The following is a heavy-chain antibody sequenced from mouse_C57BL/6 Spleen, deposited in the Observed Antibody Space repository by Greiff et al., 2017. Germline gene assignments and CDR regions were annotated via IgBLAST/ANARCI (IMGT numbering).Heavy chain of an antibody. CDR2: IDPSDSYT. CDR1: GYTFTSYW. D-gene: IGHD1-1*01. J-gene: IGHJ2*01. Sequence: QVQLQQPGAELVMPGASVKLSCKASGYTFTSYWMHWVKQRPGPGLEWIGEIDPSDSYTNYNQKFKGKSTLTVDKSSSTAYMQLSSLTSEDSAVYYCARKGAYGSSYYLDYWGQGTTLTVSS. V-gene: IGHV1-69*01. CDR3: ARKGAYGSSYYLDY.